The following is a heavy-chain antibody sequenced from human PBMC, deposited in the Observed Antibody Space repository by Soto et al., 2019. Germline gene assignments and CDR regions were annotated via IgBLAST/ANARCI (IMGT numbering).Heavy chain of an antibody. CDR1: GFTFSSYG. CDR3: AKEFGRGSSSSRHYGMDV. CDR2: ISYDGSNK. Sequence: QVQLVESGGGVVQPGRSLRLSCAASGFTFSSYGMHWVRQAPGKGLEWVAVISYDGSNKYYADSVKGRFTISRDHSKNTLYLQMNSLRAEDTAVYYCAKEFGRGSSSSRHYGMDVWGQGTTVTVSS. J-gene: IGHJ6*02. V-gene: IGHV3-30*18. D-gene: IGHD6-6*01.